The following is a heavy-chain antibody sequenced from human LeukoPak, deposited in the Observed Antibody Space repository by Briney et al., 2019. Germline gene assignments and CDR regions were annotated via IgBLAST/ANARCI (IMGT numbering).Heavy chain of an antibody. CDR3: ARASIFSSWSSQFDY. CDR1: GGSISGYY. CDR2: VYYSGSA. D-gene: IGHD6-13*01. Sequence: SETLSLTCTVSGGSISGYYWNWIRQPPGKGLEWIGYVYYSGSANYKPSLKSRVTMSLDTSKNQFSLQLRSLTTADTAVYYCARASIFSSWSSQFDYWGQGTLVTVSS. J-gene: IGHJ4*02. V-gene: IGHV4-59*01.